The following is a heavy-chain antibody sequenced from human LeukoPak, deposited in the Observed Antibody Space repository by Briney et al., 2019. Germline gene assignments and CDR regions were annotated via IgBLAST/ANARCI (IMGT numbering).Heavy chain of an antibody. CDR1: GFTFSSYA. D-gene: IGHD1-26*01. CDR2: ISGSGGST. Sequence: PGGSLRLSCAASGFTFSSYAMSWVRQAPGKGLEWVSAISGSGGSTYYADSVKGRFTISRDNSKNTLYLQMNSLRAEDTAVYYCAKDRRSLAYSGSSYDYWGQGTLVTVSS. J-gene: IGHJ4*02. V-gene: IGHV3-23*01. CDR3: AKDRRSLAYSGSSYDY.